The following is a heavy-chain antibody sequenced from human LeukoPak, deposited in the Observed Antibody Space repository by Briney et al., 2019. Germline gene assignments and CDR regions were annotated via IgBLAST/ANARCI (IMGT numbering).Heavy chain of an antibody. CDR2: ISGSGGST. J-gene: IGHJ2*01. V-gene: IGHV3-23*01. Sequence: PGGSLRLSCAASGFTFSSYAMSWVRQAPGKGLEWVSAISGSGGSTYYADSVKGRFTISRDNSKNTLYLQMNSLRAEDTAVYYCAKTGIAVAGSSWDWYFDLWGRGTLVTVSS. CDR3: AKTGIAVAGSSWDWYFDL. D-gene: IGHD6-19*01. CDR1: GFTFSSYA.